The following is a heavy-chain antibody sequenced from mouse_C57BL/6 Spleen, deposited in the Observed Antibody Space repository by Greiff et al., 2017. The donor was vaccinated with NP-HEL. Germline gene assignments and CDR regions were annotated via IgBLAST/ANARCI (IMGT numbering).Heavy chain of an antibody. CDR2: IYPSDSET. J-gene: IGHJ4*01. CDR3: ARGPGAMDY. CDR1: GYTFTSYW. V-gene: IGHV1-61*01. D-gene: IGHD4-1*01. Sequence: VQLQQPGAELVRPGSSVKLSCKASGYTFTSYWMDWVKQRPGQGLEWIGNIYPSDSETHYNQKFKDKATLTVDKSSSTAYMQLSSLTSEDSAVYYCARGPGAMDYWGQGTSVTVSS.